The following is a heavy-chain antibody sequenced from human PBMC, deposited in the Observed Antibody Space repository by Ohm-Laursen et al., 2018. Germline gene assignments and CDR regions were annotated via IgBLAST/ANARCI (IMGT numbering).Heavy chain of an antibody. Sequence: STQTLTLTCTVSGFSLNNTRVGVGWIRQPPGKALEWLALIYWDDDKRYSPSLKSRLTITKDTSKNQVVLTMTNMDPVDTATYYCAHSRQDTAMDVRFDPWGQGTLVTVSS. CDR1: GFSLNNTRVG. J-gene: IGHJ5*02. CDR3: AHSRQDTAMDVRFDP. V-gene: IGHV2-5*02. D-gene: IGHD5-18*01. CDR2: IYWDDDK.